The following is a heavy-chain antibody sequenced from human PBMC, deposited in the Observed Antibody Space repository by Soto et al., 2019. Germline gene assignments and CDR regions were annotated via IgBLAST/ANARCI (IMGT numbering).Heavy chain of an antibody. J-gene: IGHJ2*01. CDR2: IIPILGIA. V-gene: IGHV1-69*02. CDR3: ASPPAGPYCSGGSCYGGNPNWYFDL. D-gene: IGHD2-15*01. CDR1: GGTFSSYT. Sequence: QVQLVQSGAEVKKPGSSVKVSCKASGGTFSSYTISWVRQAPGQGLEWMGRIIPILGIANYAQKFQGRVTINADKRTRPACMELSSLSSEDTAVDDCASPPAGPYCSGGSCYGGNPNWYFDLWGRGTLVTVSS.